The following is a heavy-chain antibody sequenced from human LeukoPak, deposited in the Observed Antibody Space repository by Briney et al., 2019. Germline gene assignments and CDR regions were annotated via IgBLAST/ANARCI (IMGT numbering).Heavy chain of an antibody. J-gene: IGHJ6*03. CDR1: GGSISSYY. Sequence: SETLSLTCTVFGGSISSYYWSWIRQPPGKGLEWIGYIYYSGSTNYNPSLKSRVTISVDTSKNQFSLKLSSVTAADTAVYYCARDLAVWGTTGTKVPYYYYYMDVWGKGTTVTVSS. CDR2: IYYSGST. CDR3: ARDLAVWGTTGTKVPYYYYYMDV. V-gene: IGHV4-59*01. D-gene: IGHD1-1*01.